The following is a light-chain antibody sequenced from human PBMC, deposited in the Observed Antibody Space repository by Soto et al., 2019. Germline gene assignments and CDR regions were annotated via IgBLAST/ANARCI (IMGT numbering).Light chain of an antibody. CDR2: YNS. V-gene: IGLV3-21*04. CDR3: HVWDRSSDHVV. Sequence: SYELTQPPSVSVAPGKTAMITCGGDNIGSKSVHWYQQKPGQAPVVVINYNSDRTSGIPDRFCGSNSRSTATLTITRVEAGDEADYYCHVWDRSSDHVVFGGGTKLTVL. J-gene: IGLJ2*01. CDR1: NIGSKS.